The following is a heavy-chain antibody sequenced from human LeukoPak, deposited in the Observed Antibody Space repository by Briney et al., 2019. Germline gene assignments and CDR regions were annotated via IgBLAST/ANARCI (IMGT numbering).Heavy chain of an antibody. D-gene: IGHD3-22*01. J-gene: IGHJ4*02. Sequence: PGGSLRLSCAASGFTFNDYAMHWVRQPPGKGLEWVSGISWNSGSIGYADSVKGRFTISRDNAKNSLLLQMNSLRAEDTAMYYCSRGDYDSSGYTYYFAYWGQGTLVTVSS. CDR2: ISWNSGSI. V-gene: IGHV3-9*01. CDR3: SRGDYDSSGYTYYFAY. CDR1: GFTFNDYA.